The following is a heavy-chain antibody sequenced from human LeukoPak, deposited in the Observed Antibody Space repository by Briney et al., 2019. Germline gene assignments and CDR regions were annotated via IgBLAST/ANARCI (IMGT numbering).Heavy chain of an antibody. D-gene: IGHD7-27*01. CDR1: GFTFSTFT. CDR2: IGNNGGGI. Sequence: GGSLRLSCAASGFTFSTFTIYWVRHPPGKRLEWVSIIGNNGGGIHYADSVKGRFTISRDNFKNALYLQMNSLRVEDTAVYYCAIDPNWGTHSWGQGVLVTVSS. CDR3: AIDPNWGTHS. V-gene: IGHV3-23*01. J-gene: IGHJ4*02.